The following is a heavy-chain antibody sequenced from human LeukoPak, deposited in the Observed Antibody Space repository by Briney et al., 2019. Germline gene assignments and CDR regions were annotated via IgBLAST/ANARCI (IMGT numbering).Heavy chain of an antibody. J-gene: IGHJ5*02. CDR3: ARITYYDFWSGYYWNWFDP. CDR2: IYTSGST. V-gene: IGHV4-4*07. D-gene: IGHD3-3*01. CDR1: GGSISSYY. Sequence: SETLSLTCTVSGGSISSYYWSWIRQPAGKGLEWIGRIYTSGSTNYNPSLKSRVTMSIDTSKNQFSLKLSSVTAADTAVYYCARITYYDFWSGYYWNWFDPCGQGTLVTVSS.